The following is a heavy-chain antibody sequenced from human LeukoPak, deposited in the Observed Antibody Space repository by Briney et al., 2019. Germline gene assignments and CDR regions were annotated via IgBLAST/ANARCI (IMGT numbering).Heavy chain of an antibody. CDR2: INPNSGGT. CDR3: ARVYSGYDFIRGPFDY. Sequence: GASVKVSCKASGYTFTGYYMHWVRQAPGQGLEWMGWINPNSGGTNYAQKFQGRVTMTRDTSISTAYMELSRLRSDDTAVYYCARVYSGYDFIRGPFDYWGQGTLVTVSS. V-gene: IGHV1-2*02. J-gene: IGHJ4*02. CDR1: GYTFTGYY. D-gene: IGHD5-12*01.